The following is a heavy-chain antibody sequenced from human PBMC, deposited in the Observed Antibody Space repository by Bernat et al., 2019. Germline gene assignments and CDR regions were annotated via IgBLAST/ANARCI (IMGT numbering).Heavy chain of an antibody. J-gene: IGHJ4*02. CDR1: GFTFSDHP. CDR2: IRSTSSLI. D-gene: IGHD1-26*01. V-gene: IGHV3-21*05. CDR3: VRDHMWAFDY. Sequence: EVQLVESGGGLVKPGGSLRPSRAAPGFTFSDHPMNWVRQTPGKGLEWISHIRSTSSLIYYADSVKGRFTISRDTAKNSLYLQMNSLRAEDTAVYYCVRDHMWAFDYWGQGTLVTVSS.